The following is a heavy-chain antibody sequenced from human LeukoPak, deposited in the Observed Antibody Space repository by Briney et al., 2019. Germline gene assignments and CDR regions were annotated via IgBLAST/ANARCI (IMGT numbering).Heavy chain of an antibody. CDR2: ISSSGSTI. CDR1: GFTFSSYE. J-gene: IGHJ4*02. V-gene: IGHV3-48*03. CDR3: ARDYFGSDQPFDY. D-gene: IGHD3-10*01. Sequence: GGSLRLSCAASGFTFSSYEMNWVRQAPGKGLEWVSYISSSGSTIYYADSVKGRFTISRDNAKNSLYLQMNSLRGEDTAVYYCARDYFGSDQPFDYWGQGTLVTVSS.